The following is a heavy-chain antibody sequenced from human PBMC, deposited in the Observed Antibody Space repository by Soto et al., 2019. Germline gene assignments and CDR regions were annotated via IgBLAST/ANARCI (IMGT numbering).Heavy chain of an antibody. CDR3: ARSPKPYYYDSSGYYSAFDI. V-gene: IGHV1-46*01. CDR2: INPSGGST. D-gene: IGHD3-22*01. Sequence: GASVKVSCKASGYTFTSYYMHWVRQAPGQGLEWMGIINPSGGSTSYAQKFQGRVTITADESTSTAYMELSSLRSEDTAVYYCARSPKPYYYDSSGYYSAFDIWGQGTMVTVSS. CDR1: GYTFTSYY. J-gene: IGHJ3*02.